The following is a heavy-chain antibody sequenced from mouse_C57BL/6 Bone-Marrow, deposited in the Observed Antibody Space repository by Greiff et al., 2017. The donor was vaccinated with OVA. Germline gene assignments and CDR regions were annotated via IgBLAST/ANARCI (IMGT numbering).Heavy chain of an antibody. CDR3: ASDYYGSSYGWYFDV. J-gene: IGHJ1*03. D-gene: IGHD1-1*01. V-gene: IGHV1-55*01. CDR1: GYTFTSYW. Sequence: VKLMESGAELVKPGASVKMSCKASGYTFTSYWITWVKQRPGQGLEWIGDIYPGSGSTNYNEKFKSKATLTVDTSSSTAYMQLSSLTSEDSAVYYCASDYYGSSYGWYFDVWGTGTTVTVSS. CDR2: IYPGSGST.